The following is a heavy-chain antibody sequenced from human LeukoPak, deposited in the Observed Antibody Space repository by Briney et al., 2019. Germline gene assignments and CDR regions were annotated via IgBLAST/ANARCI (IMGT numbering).Heavy chain of an antibody. CDR1: GGSFSGYY. CDR2: INHSGST. Sequence: PSETLSLTCAVYGGSFSGYYWSWIRQPPGKGLEWIGEINHSGSTNYNPSLKSRVTISVDTSKNQFSLKLSSVTAADTAVYYCARSVYCSGGSCPFDHWGQGTLVTVSS. J-gene: IGHJ4*02. D-gene: IGHD2-15*01. CDR3: ARSVYCSGGSCPFDH. V-gene: IGHV4-34*01.